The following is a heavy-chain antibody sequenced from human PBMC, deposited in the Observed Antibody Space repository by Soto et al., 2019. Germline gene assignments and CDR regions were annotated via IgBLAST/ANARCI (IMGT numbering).Heavy chain of an antibody. J-gene: IGHJ5*02. CDR3: ARENIEATVTTWYNWFDP. V-gene: IGHV3-53*02. D-gene: IGHD4-4*01. CDR2: IYSGGST. CDR1: GFTVSSNY. Sequence: EMQLVETGGGLIQPGGSLRLSCAASGFTVSSNYMSWVRQAPGKGLEWVSVIYSGGSTYYADSVKGRFTISRDNSKNTLDLQMISLRAEDTAVYYCARENIEATVTTWYNWFDPWGQGTLVTVSS.